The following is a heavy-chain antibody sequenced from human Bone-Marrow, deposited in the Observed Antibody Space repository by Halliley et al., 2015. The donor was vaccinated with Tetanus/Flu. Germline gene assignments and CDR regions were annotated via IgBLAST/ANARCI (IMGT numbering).Heavy chain of an antibody. V-gene: IGHV3-21*01. CDR3: ARDKVVPGGLRYYGLDV. D-gene: IGHD2-2*01. Sequence: SSISSSSTYIWYAESVKGRFTISRDNAKNSLYLQMNSLRGEDTAVYYCARDKVVPGGLRYYGLDVWGQGTTVTVS. CDR2: ISSSSTYI. J-gene: IGHJ6*02.